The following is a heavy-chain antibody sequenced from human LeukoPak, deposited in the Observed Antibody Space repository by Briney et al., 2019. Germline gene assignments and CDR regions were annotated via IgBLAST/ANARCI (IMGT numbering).Heavy chain of an antibody. Sequence: PGESLKISCKGSGYSFTSYWIGWVRQMPGKVLEWMGIIYPGDSDTRYSPSFQGQVTISADKSISTAYLQWSSLKASDTAMYYCARRAYYYDSSGYSEDDAFDIWGQGTMVTVSS. CDR1: GYSFTSYW. V-gene: IGHV5-51*01. CDR3: ARRAYYYDSSGYSEDDAFDI. J-gene: IGHJ3*02. CDR2: IYPGDSDT. D-gene: IGHD3-22*01.